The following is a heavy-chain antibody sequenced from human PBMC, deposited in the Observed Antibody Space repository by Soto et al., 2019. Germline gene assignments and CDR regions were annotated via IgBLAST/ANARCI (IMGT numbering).Heavy chain of an antibody. CDR2: IIPIFGTA. CDR3: AGPIEFEQQLVVRRPSAPHYYYGMDV. J-gene: IGHJ6*02. Sequence: GASVKVSCKASGGTFSSYAISWVRQAPGQGLEWMGGIIPIFGTANYAQKFQGRVTITADESTSTAYMELSSLRSEDTAVYYCAGPIEFEQQLVVRRPSAPHYYYGMDVWGQGTTVTVSS. CDR1: GGTFSSYA. V-gene: IGHV1-69*13. D-gene: IGHD6-13*01.